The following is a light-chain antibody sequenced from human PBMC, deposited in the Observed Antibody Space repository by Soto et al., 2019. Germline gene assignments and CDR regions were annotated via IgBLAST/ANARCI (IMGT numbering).Light chain of an antibody. J-gene: IGLJ1*01. Sequence: QSALSQPASVSGSPGQSITISCAGISSDVGANNFVSWYQQHPGKAPKLTIYEGNKRPSGVSYRFSGAKSGNMASLTISGLQAEDEADYYCCSYVDGGSYVFGTGTKVTVL. V-gene: IGLV2-23*01. CDR1: SSDVGANNF. CDR3: CSYVDGGSYV. CDR2: EGN.